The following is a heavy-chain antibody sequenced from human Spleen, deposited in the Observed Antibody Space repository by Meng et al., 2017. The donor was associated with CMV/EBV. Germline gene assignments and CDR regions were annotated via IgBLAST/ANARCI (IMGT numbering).Heavy chain of an antibody. V-gene: IGHV1-69*05. CDR2: IIPIFGTA. Sequence: SVKVSCKASGGTFSSYAISWVRQAPGQGLQWMGGIIPIFGTANYAQEFQGRVTITTDESTSTAHMELSSLRSEDTAVYYCARKGDSYESSGYETPYDAFDIWGQGTMVTVSS. J-gene: IGHJ3*02. CDR3: ARKGDSYESSGYETPYDAFDI. CDR1: GGTFSSYA. D-gene: IGHD3-22*01.